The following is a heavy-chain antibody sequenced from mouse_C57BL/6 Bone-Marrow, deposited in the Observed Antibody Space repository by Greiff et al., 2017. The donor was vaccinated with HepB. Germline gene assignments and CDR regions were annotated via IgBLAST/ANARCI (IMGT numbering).Heavy chain of an antibody. CDR3: TSITDYYAMDY. V-gene: IGHV6-3*01. CDR1: GFTFSNYW. J-gene: IGHJ4*01. D-gene: IGHD1-2*01. CDR2: IRLKSDNYAT. Sequence: EVKLMESGGGLVQPGGSMKLSCVASGFTFSNYWMNWVRQSPEKGLEWVAQIRLKSDNYATHYAESVKGRFTISRDDSKSSVYLQMNNLRAEDTGIYYCTSITDYYAMDYWGQGTSVTVSS.